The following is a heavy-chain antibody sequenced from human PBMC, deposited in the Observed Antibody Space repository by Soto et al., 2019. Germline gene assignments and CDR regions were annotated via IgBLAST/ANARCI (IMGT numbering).Heavy chain of an antibody. D-gene: IGHD5-18*01. CDR2: IHNSGTT. CDR3: ARDIRGFSRALDY. CDR1: GGSVNSDNYY. V-gene: IGHV4-61*01. J-gene: IGHJ4*02. Sequence: SESLSLTCNVSGGSVNSDNYYWTWVRQPPGKGLEWIGNIHNSGTTNYNPSLQDRVTLSIDTSKNQYSLKLTSVTAADAALYYCARDIRGFSRALDYWGRGTPVTVSS.